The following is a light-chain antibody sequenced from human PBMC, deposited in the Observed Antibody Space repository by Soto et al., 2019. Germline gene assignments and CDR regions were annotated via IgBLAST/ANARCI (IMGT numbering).Light chain of an antibody. CDR2: EVS. V-gene: IGLV2-14*01. J-gene: IGLJ3*02. CDR3: SSYTRSTTWV. Sequence: QSALTQPASVSGSPGQSITISCTRTSSDIGGYNYVSWYQQHPGKAPKLMIYEVSNRHSGVSNRFSGSKSGNTASLTISGLQAEDEADYYCSSYTRSTTWVFGGGTKLTVL. CDR1: SSDIGGYNY.